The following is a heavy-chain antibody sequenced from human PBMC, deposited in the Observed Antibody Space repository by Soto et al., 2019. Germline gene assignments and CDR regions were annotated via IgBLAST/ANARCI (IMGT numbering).Heavy chain of an antibody. V-gene: IGHV1-69*17. Sequence: QEQLVQSGAEVKKPGSSVKVSCKASGDTFRRYAITWVRQAPGQGLEWMGGVIPMSGIANSAQKFQGRVTITADKSTSTADMELTSLISEDTAVYYCARDPIQGREGYYHGMDVWGQGTTVTVFS. D-gene: IGHD2-21*01. J-gene: IGHJ6*02. CDR3: ARDPIQGREGYYHGMDV. CDR2: VIPMSGIA. CDR1: GDTFRRYA.